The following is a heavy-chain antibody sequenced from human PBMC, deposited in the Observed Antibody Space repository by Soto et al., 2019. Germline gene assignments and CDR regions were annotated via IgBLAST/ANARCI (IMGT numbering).Heavy chain of an antibody. Sequence: QVQLQESGPGLVKPSETLSLTCTVSGGSISSYYWSWIRQPPGKGLEWIGYIYYSGSTKYNPSLKSRVTISVDTSQNQFSLKLSSVTAADTAVYYCARHWDSSGWKYYFDYWGQGTLVTVSS. CDR2: IYYSGST. CDR3: ARHWDSSGWKYYFDY. V-gene: IGHV4-59*08. CDR1: GGSISSYY. J-gene: IGHJ4*02. D-gene: IGHD6-19*01.